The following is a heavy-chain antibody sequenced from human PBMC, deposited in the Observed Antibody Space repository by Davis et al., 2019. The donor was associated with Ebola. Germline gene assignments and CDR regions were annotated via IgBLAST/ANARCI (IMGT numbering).Heavy chain of an antibody. D-gene: IGHD2/OR15-2a*01. Sequence: GESLKISCKASGYTFTNHWIAWVRQMPGKGLECMGIIYPGDSDTRYSPSFQGQVTISADKSISTAYLQWSSLKTSDTAIYYCARDVLNSPEGSWFGPWGQGTLVTVTS. CDR2: IYPGDSDT. CDR1: GYTFTNHW. V-gene: IGHV5-51*01. J-gene: IGHJ5*02. CDR3: ARDVLNSPEGSWFGP.